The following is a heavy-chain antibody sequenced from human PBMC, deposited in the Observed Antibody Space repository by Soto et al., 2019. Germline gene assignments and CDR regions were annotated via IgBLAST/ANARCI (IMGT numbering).Heavy chain of an antibody. CDR2: IYPGDSDT. CDR3: ARVYTYYYDSSGYSWFDP. Sequence: PGESLKISCKGSGYSFTSYWIGWVRQMPGKGLEWMGIIYPGDSDTRYSPSFQGQVTISADKSISTAYLQWSSLKASDTAMYYCARVYTYYYDSSGYSWFDPWGQGTLVTSPQ. CDR1: GYSFTSYW. D-gene: IGHD3-22*01. J-gene: IGHJ5*02. V-gene: IGHV5-51*01.